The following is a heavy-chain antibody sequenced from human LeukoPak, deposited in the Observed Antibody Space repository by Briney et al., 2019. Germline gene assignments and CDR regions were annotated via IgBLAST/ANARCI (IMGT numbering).Heavy chain of an antibody. CDR2: ISSSGTTI. CDR1: GFTFSSYE. Sequence: GGSLRLSCAASGFTFSSYEMNWVRQAPGKGLEWVSYISSSGTTIYYVDSVKGRFTISRDNAKNSLYLQMNSLRAEDTAVYYCARVTNYYASGMIDAFDIWGQGTMVTVSS. J-gene: IGHJ3*02. CDR3: ARVTNYYASGMIDAFDI. D-gene: IGHD3-10*01. V-gene: IGHV3-48*03.